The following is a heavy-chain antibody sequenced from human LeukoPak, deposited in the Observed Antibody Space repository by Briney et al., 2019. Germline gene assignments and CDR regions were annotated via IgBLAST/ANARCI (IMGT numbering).Heavy chain of an antibody. J-gene: IGHJ5*02. V-gene: IGHV4-34*01. CDR2: INHSGGT. D-gene: IGHD3-10*01. CDR3: ARVNGSVPRWFDP. CDR1: GGVFSGFY. Sequence: SENPSPPRAAHGGVFSGFYWSWIPQPPREGLGLVWEINHSGGTNYNPSLKSRVTISVDTSKNQFSLKLSSVTAADTAVYYCARVNGSVPRWFDPWGQGTLVTVSS.